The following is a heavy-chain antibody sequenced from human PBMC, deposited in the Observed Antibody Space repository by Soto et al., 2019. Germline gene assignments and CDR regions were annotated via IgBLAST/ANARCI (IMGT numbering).Heavy chain of an antibody. V-gene: IGHV3-30*18. D-gene: IGHD6-19*01. CDR3: AKTIAVAGLHYFDY. CDR1: GFTLSGYG. J-gene: IGHJ4*02. CDR2: ISYDGSNR. Sequence: QVQLVESGGGVVQPGRSLTLSCAVSGFTLSGYGMHWVRQAPGKGLVWVAVISYDGSNRYYADSVKGRFTISRDNSRNTLYLQMNSLRAEDTAVYYCAKTIAVAGLHYFDYWGQGTLVTVSS.